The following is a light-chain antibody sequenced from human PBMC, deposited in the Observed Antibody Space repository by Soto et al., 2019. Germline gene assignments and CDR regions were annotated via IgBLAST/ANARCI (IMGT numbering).Light chain of an antibody. V-gene: IGLV2-14*01. J-gene: IGLJ1*01. Sequence: QSALPQPASVSGSPGQSITISCTGSSSDVGGHNHVSWYQQHPGKAPKLIIYEVGNRPSGVSNRFSGSKSGNTASLTISGFQAEDEADYYCNSYTSSSTHVFGTGTKLTVL. CDR3: NSYTSSSTHV. CDR2: EVG. CDR1: SSDVGGHNH.